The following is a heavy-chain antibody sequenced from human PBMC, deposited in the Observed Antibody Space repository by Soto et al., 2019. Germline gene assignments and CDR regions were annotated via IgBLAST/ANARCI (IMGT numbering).Heavy chain of an antibody. CDR1: VGTFSSYA. J-gene: IGHJ4*02. CDR2: IIPIFGTA. D-gene: IGHD6-13*01. V-gene: IGHV1-69*13. Sequence: SVKVSCKASVGTFSSYAISWVRQAPGQGLEWMGGIIPIFGTANYAQKFQGRVTITADESTSTAYMELSSLRSEDTAVYYCARISHSSSSVDYWGQGTLVTVSS. CDR3: ARISHSSSSVDY.